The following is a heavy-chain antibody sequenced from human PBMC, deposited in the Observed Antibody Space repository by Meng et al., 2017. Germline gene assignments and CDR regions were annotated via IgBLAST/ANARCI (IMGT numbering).Heavy chain of an antibody. CDR2: IYSGGST. Sequence: GPRAANGGALIPPGGSLRLSCTASGFSVTTSYMGWVRQAPGKGLEWVSVIYSGGSTYYADSVKGRFSISRDNSKNTLYLQMNSLRAEDTAVYFCARDSSSGWYHNYWGQGTLVTVSS. V-gene: IGHV3-53*02. D-gene: IGHD6-19*01. CDR1: GFSVTTSY. J-gene: IGHJ4*02. CDR3: ARDSSSGWYHNY.